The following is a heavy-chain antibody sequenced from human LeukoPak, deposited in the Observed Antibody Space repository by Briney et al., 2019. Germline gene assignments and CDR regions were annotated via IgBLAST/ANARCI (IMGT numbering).Heavy chain of an antibody. J-gene: IGHJ6*03. CDR1: GFTVSSNY. CDR2: ISSSSSYI. D-gene: IGHD4-17*01. V-gene: IGHV3-21*01. CDR3: ARDASPGRTVTTSQYYYYYYYMDV. Sequence: GGSLRLSCAASGFTVSSNYMSWVRQAPGKGLEWVSSISSSSSYIYYADSVKGRFTISRDNSKNTLYLQMGSLRAEDMAVYYCARDASPGRTVTTSQYYYYYYYMDVWGKGTTLTVSS.